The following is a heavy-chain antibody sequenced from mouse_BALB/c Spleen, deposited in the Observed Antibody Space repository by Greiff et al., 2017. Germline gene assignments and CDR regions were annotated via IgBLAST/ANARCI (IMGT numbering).Heavy chain of an antibody. J-gene: IGHJ4*01. CDR1: GYTFTSYW. Sequence: QVQLKQPGAELVKPGASVKLSCKASGYTFTSYWMHWVKQRPGQGLEWIGEINPSNGRTNYNEKFKSKATLTVDKSSSTAYMQLSSLTSEDSAVYYCARCELGRAYAMDYWGQGTSVTVSS. V-gene: IGHV1S81*02. CDR3: ARCELGRAYAMDY. D-gene: IGHD4-1*01. CDR2: INPSNGRT.